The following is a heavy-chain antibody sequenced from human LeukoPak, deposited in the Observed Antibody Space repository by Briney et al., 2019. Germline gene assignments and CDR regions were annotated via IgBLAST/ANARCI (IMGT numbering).Heavy chain of an antibody. CDR3: ARRGAYYDFWSGYPGAFDI. CDR2: GDYSGGT. D-gene: IGHD3-3*01. CDR1: GGAIGSSSHY. Sequence: SETLSLTCIVSGGAIGSSSHYWAWIRQPPGKGLEWIASGDYSGGTYYNPSLESRVAISADMSKNQFSLRLTSVTGADTAVYCCARRGAYYDFWSGYPGAFDIWGQGTMVTVSS. V-gene: IGHV4-39*07. J-gene: IGHJ3*02.